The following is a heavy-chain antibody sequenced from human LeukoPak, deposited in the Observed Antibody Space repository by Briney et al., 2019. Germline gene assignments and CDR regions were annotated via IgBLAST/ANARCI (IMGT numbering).Heavy chain of an antibody. D-gene: IGHD6-13*01. CDR2: ISAYSGNT. Sequence: WMGWISAYSGNTNYAQKFQDRVTLTFDTSTSTAYMELRSLRSDDTALFYCARDRIASGMDYWGQGTLVTVSS. CDR3: ARDRIASGMDY. J-gene: IGHJ4*02. V-gene: IGHV1-18*01.